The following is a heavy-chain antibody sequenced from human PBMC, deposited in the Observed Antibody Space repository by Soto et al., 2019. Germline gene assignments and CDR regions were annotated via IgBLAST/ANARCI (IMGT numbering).Heavy chain of an antibody. CDR1: GGSFSGHY. CDR3: AKPTYWGGDCHDY. Sequence: SETLSLTCAVYGGSFSGHYWSWIRQPPGKGLEWIGEINHSGSTNYNPSLKSRVTISVDTSKNQFSLKLSSVTAADTAVYYCAKPTYWGGDCHDYWGQGTLVTVSS. D-gene: IGHD2-21*01. J-gene: IGHJ4*02. V-gene: IGHV4-34*01. CDR2: INHSGST.